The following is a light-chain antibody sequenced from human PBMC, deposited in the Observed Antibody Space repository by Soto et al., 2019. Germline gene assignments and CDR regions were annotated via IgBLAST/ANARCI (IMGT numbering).Light chain of an antibody. Sequence: EIVMTQSPATLSVSPGERATLSCRASQSVSSNLAWYQQKPGQDPRLLIYGASTRATGIPTRFTCSGSVTEFYLTISSLQSEDFAVYYCQQYNNWPPWTFGQGTKVEIK. V-gene: IGKV3-15*01. CDR1: QSVSSN. CDR2: GAS. J-gene: IGKJ1*01. CDR3: QQYNNWPPWT.